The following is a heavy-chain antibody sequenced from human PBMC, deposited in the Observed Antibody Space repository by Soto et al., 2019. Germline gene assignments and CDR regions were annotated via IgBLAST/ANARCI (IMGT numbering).Heavy chain of an antibody. Sequence: QERLVQSGGGVVQPGRSLRLSCAGSGFTFSKYYIHWVRRAPGKGLEWVAVISHDGSKQYYADSVKGRFTVSRDNSRNILYLQMNRLRLDDTAIYYCARDSADNNDWQKTSPLTDYWGQGNLVTVSS. D-gene: IGHD2-21*01. CDR2: ISHDGSKQ. CDR3: ARDSADNNDWQKTSPLTDY. CDR1: GFTFSKYY. J-gene: IGHJ4*02. V-gene: IGHV3-30-3*01.